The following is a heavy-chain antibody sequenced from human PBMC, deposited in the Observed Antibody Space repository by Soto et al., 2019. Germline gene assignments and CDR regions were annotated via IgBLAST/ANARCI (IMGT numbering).Heavy chain of an antibody. J-gene: IGHJ6*02. V-gene: IGHV1-46*01. D-gene: IGHD7-27*01. CDR3: ASQVTGDLGVGHYGMDV. CDR2: INPSGGSS. Sequence: QVQLVQSGAEVKKPGASVKVSCKASGYTFTSYYMHWVRQAPGQGLEWMGIINPSGGSSSYAQKFQGRVTMTRDTSTSTVYMELSSLRSEDTAVYYCASQVTGDLGVGHYGMDVWGQGTTVTVSS. CDR1: GYTFTSYY.